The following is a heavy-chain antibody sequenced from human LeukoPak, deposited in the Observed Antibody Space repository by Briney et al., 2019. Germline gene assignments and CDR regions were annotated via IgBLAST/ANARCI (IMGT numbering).Heavy chain of an antibody. V-gene: IGHV4-59*01. Sequence: SETLSLTCTVSGGSISSYYGSWIRQPPGKGLEWVGYIYYSGSTNYNPSLKSRVTISVDTSKNQFSLKLSSVTAADTAVYYCAARLDYCSGGSCYSLFDYWGQGTLVTVSS. CDR1: GGSISSYY. CDR2: IYYSGST. D-gene: IGHD2-15*01. CDR3: AARLDYCSGGSCYSLFDY. J-gene: IGHJ4*02.